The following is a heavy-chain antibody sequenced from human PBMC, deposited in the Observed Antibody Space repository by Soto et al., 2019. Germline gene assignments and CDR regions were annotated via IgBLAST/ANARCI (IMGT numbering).Heavy chain of an antibody. D-gene: IGHD3-10*01. V-gene: IGHV1-69*13. CDR3: ARVTPGLRYYFDY. J-gene: IGHJ4*02. CDR2: IIPIFGTA. Sequence: SVKVSCKASGGTFSSYAISWVRQAPGQGLEWMGGIIPIFGTANYAQKFQGRVTITADESTSTAYMELSSLRSEDTAVYYCARVTPGLRYYFDYWGQGTLVTVSS. CDR1: GGTFSSYA.